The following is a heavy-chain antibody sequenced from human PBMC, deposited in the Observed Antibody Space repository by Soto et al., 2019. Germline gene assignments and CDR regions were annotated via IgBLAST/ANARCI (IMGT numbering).Heavy chain of an antibody. Sequence: GGSLRLSCAASGFTFSSYAMHWVRQAPGKGLEWVAVISYDGSNKYYADSVKGRFTISRDNSKNTLYLQMNSLRAEDTAVYYCARSPSNYDILTGYYNYWGQGTLVTVSS. V-gene: IGHV3-30*04. CDR1: GFTFSSYA. D-gene: IGHD3-9*01. J-gene: IGHJ4*02. CDR3: ARSPSNYDILTGYYNY. CDR2: ISYDGSNK.